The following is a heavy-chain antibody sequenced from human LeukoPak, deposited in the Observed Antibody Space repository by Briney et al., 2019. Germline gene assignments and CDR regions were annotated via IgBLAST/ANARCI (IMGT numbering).Heavy chain of an antibody. Sequence: GGSLRLSCAASGFTFSSYAMHWVRQAPGKGLEWVSVIYTGGGRYYADSVRGRFTISRDTSKNMVFLQMNSLRVEDTAVHYCARGIDYWGRGTLVTVSS. CDR3: ARGIDY. CDR1: GFTFSSYA. CDR2: IYTGGGR. V-gene: IGHV3-53*01. J-gene: IGHJ4*02.